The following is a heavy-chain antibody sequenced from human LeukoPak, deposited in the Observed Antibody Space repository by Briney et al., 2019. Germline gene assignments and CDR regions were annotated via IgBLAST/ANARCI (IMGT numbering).Heavy chain of an antibody. V-gene: IGHV3-21*01. Sequence: GGPLRLSCAASGFTFSSYSMNWVRQAPGKGLEWVSSISSSSSYIYYADSVKGRFTISRDNAKNSLYLQMNSLRAEDTAVYYCARGLLFGYSLFDYWGQGTLVTVSS. J-gene: IGHJ4*02. CDR1: GFTFSSYS. CDR3: ARGLLFGYSLFDY. D-gene: IGHD3-22*01. CDR2: ISSSSSYI.